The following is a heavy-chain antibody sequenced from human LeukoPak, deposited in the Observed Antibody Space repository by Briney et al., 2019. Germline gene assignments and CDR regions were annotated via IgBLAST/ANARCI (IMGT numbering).Heavy chain of an antibody. D-gene: IGHD3-22*01. V-gene: IGHV5-51*01. CDR3: ARHKGGDSSGYYYYGMDV. J-gene: IGHJ6*02. Sequence: GASLQISCEGSGSIFTSYWIGCVRPLPGKVLEWMGIIYPGDSDTRYSPSFQGQVTISADKSISTAYLQWSSLKASDTAMYYCARHKGGDSSGYYYYGMDVWGQGTTVTVSS. CDR2: IYPGDSDT. CDR1: GSIFTSYW.